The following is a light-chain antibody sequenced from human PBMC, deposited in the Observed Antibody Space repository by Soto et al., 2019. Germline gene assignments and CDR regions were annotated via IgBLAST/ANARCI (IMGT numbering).Light chain of an antibody. CDR2: DVS. Sequence: ENVLTQSPDTLSLSPGQRATLSCRASQSVTSYLAWYQQKPGQAPRLLIYDVSNRASGIPARFSGSGSETDFTLTISSLEPEDFAVYYCQQRSDWPLTFGQGTRLEIK. CDR3: QQRSDWPLT. J-gene: IGKJ5*01. V-gene: IGKV3-11*01. CDR1: QSVTSY.